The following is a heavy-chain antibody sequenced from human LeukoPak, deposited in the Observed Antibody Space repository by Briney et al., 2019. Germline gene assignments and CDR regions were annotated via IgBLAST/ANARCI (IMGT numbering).Heavy chain of an antibody. V-gene: IGHV4-61*02. CDR3: ARGSYSSSSDFDY. J-gene: IGHJ4*02. Sequence: SETLSLTRTVSGGSISSGSYYWSWIRQPAGKGLEWIGRIYTSGSTNYNPSLKSRVTISVDTSKNQFSLKLSSVTAADTAVCYCARGSYSSSSDFDYWGQGTLVTVSS. D-gene: IGHD6-6*01. CDR1: GGSISSGSYY. CDR2: IYTSGST.